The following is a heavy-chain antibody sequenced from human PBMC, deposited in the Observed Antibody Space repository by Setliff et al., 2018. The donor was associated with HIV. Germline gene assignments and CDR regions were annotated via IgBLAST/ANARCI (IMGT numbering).Heavy chain of an antibody. J-gene: IGHJ6*03. CDR2: ISSSGSSI. CDR1: GFAFSSSE. Sequence: GGSLRLSCAASGFAFSSSEMNWVRQAPGKGLEWVSYISSSGSSIYYADSLKGRFTISRDTSKNTLYLQMNSLRAEDTAVYYCAKNDNYYCYYMDVWGKGTTVTVSS. V-gene: IGHV3-48*03. CDR3: AKNDNYYCYYMDV. D-gene: IGHD3-22*01.